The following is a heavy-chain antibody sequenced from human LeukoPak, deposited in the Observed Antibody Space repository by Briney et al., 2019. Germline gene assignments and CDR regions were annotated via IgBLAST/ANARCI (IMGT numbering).Heavy chain of an antibody. CDR2: IYSGGST. Sequence: PGGSLRLSCAASGFTVSSNYMSWVRQAPGKGLEWVSVIYSGGSTYYADSVKGRFTISRDNSKNTLYLQMNSLRAEDTAVYYCARERAAVQIDPWGQGTLVTVSS. D-gene: IGHD6-25*01. CDR1: GFTVSSNY. J-gene: IGHJ5*02. V-gene: IGHV3-66*02. CDR3: ARERAAVQIDP.